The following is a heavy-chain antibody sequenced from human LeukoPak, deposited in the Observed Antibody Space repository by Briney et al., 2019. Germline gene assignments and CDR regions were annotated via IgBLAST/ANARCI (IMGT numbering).Heavy chain of an antibody. V-gene: IGHV3-15*01. CDR2: IKSKADGATT. J-gene: IGHJ5*02. D-gene: IGHD2-15*01. Sequence: GGSLRLSCAASGFTFSNAWMTWVRQAPGKGLEWVGRIKSKADGATTDYAAPVKGRFTISRDDSKNTLYLQMNGLKTEDTAVYYCTTGYRSGGTCYLWGQGTLVTVSS. CDR1: GFTFSNAW. CDR3: TTGYRSGGTCYL.